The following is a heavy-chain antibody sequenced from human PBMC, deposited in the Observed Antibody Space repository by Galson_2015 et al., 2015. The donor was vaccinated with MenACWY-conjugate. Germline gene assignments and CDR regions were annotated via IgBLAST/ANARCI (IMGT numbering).Heavy chain of an antibody. CDR2: IHPGNGDT. D-gene: IGHD3-3*01. CDR1: GYIFTSYA. Sequence: SVKVSCKASGYIFTSYAMHWVRQAPGQRLEWMGWIHPGNGDTRYSQKFEGRLTLTRDTSASTAYMELSSLISEDMAVYYCARDESDWGQGTLVTVSS. J-gene: IGHJ4*02. CDR3: ARDESD. V-gene: IGHV1-3*01.